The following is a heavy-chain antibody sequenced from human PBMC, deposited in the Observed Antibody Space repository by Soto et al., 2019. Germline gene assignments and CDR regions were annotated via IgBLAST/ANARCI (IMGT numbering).Heavy chain of an antibody. J-gene: IGHJ4*02. Sequence: QLQLQESGPGLVKPSETLSLTCTVSGGSISSSSYYWGWIRQPPGKGLEWIGSIYYSGSTYYNPSLKSRVTISVDTSKNQFSLKLSSVTATDTAVYYCARHGTPGSSVPDFDYWGQGTLVTVSS. CDR1: GGSISSSSYY. CDR3: ARHGTPGSSVPDFDY. CDR2: IYYSGST. V-gene: IGHV4-39*01. D-gene: IGHD6-6*01.